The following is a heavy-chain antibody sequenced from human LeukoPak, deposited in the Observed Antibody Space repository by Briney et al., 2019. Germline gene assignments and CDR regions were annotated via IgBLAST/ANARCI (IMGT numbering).Heavy chain of an antibody. D-gene: IGHD6-19*01. J-gene: IGHJ4*02. V-gene: IGHV1-2*02. CDR3: ARVRIAVAGKYYFDY. Sequence: ASVKVSCKAAGYTFTGYYMHWGRQAPGQGLEWMGWINPNSGGRNYAQKFQGRVTMTRDTSISTAYMELSRLRSDDTAVYYCARVRIAVAGKYYFDYWGQGTLVTVSS. CDR1: GYTFTGYY. CDR2: INPNSGGR.